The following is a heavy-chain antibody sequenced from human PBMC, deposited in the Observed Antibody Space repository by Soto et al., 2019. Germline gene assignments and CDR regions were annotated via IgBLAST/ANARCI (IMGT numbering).Heavy chain of an antibody. J-gene: IGHJ4*02. D-gene: IGHD2-2*01. CDR3: ARVGCSSIWCVTQFDN. V-gene: IGHV3-9*01. CDR1: GFTFDDYA. Sequence: GGSLRLSCAASGFTFDDYAMHWVRQAPGKGLEWVSGISWNSGSIGYADSVKGRFTISRDNAKNSLYLQMNSLRAEDTALYYCARVGCSSIWCVTQFDNWGQGTLVTVSS. CDR2: ISWNSGSI.